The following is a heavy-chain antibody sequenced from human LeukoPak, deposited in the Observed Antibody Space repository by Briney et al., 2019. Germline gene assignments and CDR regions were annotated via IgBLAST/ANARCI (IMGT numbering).Heavy chain of an antibody. CDR1: GGTFSSYA. J-gene: IGHJ4*02. D-gene: IGHD5-12*01. CDR3: ASSGNDSGYGPDFDY. V-gene: IGHV1-69*05. CDR2: IIPIFGTA. Sequence: GASVKVSCKASGGTFSSYAISWVRQAPGQGPEWMGGIIPIFGTANYAQKFQGRVTITTDESTSTAYMELSSLRSEDTAVHYCASSGNDSGYGPDFDYWGQGTLVTVSS.